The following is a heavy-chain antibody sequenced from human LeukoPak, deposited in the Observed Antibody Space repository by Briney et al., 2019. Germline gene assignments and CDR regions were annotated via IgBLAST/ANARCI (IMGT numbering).Heavy chain of an antibody. CDR3: ARDPRGIAAAGTPEY. CDR1: GGAFSSYA. CDR2: IIPILGIA. Sequence: SVKVSCKASGGAFSSYAISWVRQAPGQGLEWMGRIIPILGIANYAQKFQGRVTITADKSTSTAYMELSSLRSEDTAVYYCARDPRGIAAAGTPEYWGQGTLVTVSS. D-gene: IGHD6-13*01. J-gene: IGHJ4*02. V-gene: IGHV1-69*04.